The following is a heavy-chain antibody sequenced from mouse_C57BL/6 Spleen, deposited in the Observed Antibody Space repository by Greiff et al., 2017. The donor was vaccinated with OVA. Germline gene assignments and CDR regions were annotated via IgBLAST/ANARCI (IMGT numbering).Heavy chain of an antibody. D-gene: IGHD2-4*01. V-gene: IGHV1-82*01. Sequence: QVQLQQSGPELVKPGASVKISCKASGYAFSSSWMNWVKQRPGKGLEWIGRIYPGDGDTNYNEKFKSKATLTVDKSSSTAYMQLSSLTSEDSAVYYCALYDYVLAWFAYWGQGTLVTVSA. CDR2: IYPGDGDT. J-gene: IGHJ3*01. CDR1: GYAFSSSW. CDR3: ALYDYVLAWFAY.